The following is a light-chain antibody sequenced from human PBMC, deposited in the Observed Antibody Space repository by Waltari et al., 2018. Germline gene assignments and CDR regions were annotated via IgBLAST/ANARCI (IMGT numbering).Light chain of an antibody. V-gene: IGLV4-69*01. CDR1: SGHSSYA. Sequence: QVVLTQSPSASASLAASVKLTCTLSSGHSSYAIAWHQQQPEKGPRYLMKVSSAGSHQKGDGIPDRCSGSSSGTGRYLTIASVQSEDEADYYCQTWETGTHVVFGGGTKLTVL. CDR3: QTWETGTHVV. J-gene: IGLJ2*01. CDR2: VSSAGSH.